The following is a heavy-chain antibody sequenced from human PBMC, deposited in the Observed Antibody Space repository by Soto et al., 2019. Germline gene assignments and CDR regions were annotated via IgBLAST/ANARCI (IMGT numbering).Heavy chain of an antibody. J-gene: IGHJ5*02. CDR3: VRDGTKTLRDWFDP. CDR1: GGSISNYY. CDR2: VYYSGST. D-gene: IGHD1-1*01. Sequence: SETLSLTCSVSGGSISNYYWSWIRQPPGKGLEWIGYVYYSGSTNYNPSLKSRVTISVDTSKKQFSLNLRSVTAADTAVYYCVRDGTKTLRDWFDPWGQGISVTVSS. V-gene: IGHV4-59*12.